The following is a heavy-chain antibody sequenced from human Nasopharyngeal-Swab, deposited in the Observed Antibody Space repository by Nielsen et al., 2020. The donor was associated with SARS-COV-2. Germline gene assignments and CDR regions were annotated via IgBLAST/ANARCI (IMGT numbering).Heavy chain of an antibody. CDR1: GYTFTSYD. J-gene: IGHJ6*02. CDR3: AREHSIVVVPAATDRYGMDV. V-gene: IGHV1-8*01. Sequence: ASVKVSCKASGYTFTSYDINWVRQATGQGLEWMGWMNPNSGNTGYAQKFQGRVTMTRNTSISTAYMELSSLRSEDTAVYYCAREHSIVVVPAATDRYGMDVWGQGTTVTVSS. CDR2: MNPNSGNT. D-gene: IGHD2-2*01.